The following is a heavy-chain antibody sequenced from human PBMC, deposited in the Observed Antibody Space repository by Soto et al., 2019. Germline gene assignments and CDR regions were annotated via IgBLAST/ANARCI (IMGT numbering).Heavy chain of an antibody. CDR3: VKDWSGNKCPCMDV. V-gene: IGHV3-23*01. D-gene: IGHD3-3*01. Sequence: GGSLRLSCAASGFSLSTYAMSWVRQAPGEGLEWVSTISGSGGTTYYADSVRGRFTISRDNSKNTLFLQMNSLRADDTAIYYCVKDWSGNKCPCMDVWGQGATVTVSS. CDR1: GFSLSTYA. J-gene: IGHJ6*02. CDR2: ISGSGGTT.